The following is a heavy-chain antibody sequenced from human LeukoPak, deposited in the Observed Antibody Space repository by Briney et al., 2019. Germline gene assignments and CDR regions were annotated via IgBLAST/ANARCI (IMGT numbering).Heavy chain of an antibody. CDR2: INSDGRST. J-gene: IGHJ4*02. Sequence: GGSLRLSCAASGFTFSSYWMHWVRQAPGKGLVGVSRINSDGRSTNYADSVKGRFTISRDNAKNTLYLQMNNLRAEDTAVYYCARVRWGGLYYFDYWGQGTLVTVSS. CDR3: ARVRWGGLYYFDY. CDR1: GFTFSSYW. V-gene: IGHV3-74*01. D-gene: IGHD3-16*01.